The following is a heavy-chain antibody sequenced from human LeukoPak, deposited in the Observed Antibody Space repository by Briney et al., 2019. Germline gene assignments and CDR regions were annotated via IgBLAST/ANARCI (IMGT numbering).Heavy chain of an antibody. D-gene: IGHD3-10*01. J-gene: IGHJ4*02. Sequence: SETLSLTCTVSGGSISSTSYYWGCIRQPPGKGLEWIGNIYYSGSTYYNPSLKSRVTISVDTSKNQFSLKLSSVTAADTAVYYCASLYGSGSYSFDYWGQGTLVTVSS. CDR1: GGSISSTSYY. V-gene: IGHV4-39*01. CDR2: IYYSGST. CDR3: ASLYGSGSYSFDY.